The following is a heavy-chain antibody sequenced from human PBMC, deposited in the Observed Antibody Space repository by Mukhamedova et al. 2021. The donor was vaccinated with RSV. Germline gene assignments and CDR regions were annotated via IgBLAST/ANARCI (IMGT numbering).Heavy chain of an antibody. CDR3: ARRPKYSYGRRGAFDI. V-gene: IGHV4-34*01. Sequence: SRVTISVDTSKNQFSLKLSSVTAADTAVYYCARRPKYSYGRRGAFDIWGQGTMVTVSS. D-gene: IGHD5-18*01. J-gene: IGHJ3*02.